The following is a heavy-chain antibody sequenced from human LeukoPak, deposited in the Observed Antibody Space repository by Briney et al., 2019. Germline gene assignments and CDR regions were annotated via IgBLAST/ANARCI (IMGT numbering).Heavy chain of an antibody. CDR3: ARVQMATTINNFYFDY. Sequence: GASVKVSCKTSGIIFSRDGITWVRQAPGQGLEWMGGNIPRFGKANYPQKFQGRITITAGESTSTAYMELSSLRSEDTAVYFCARVQMATTINNFYFDYWGPGTLVTVSS. CDR2: NIPRFGKA. J-gene: IGHJ4*02. D-gene: IGHD5-24*01. V-gene: IGHV1-69*13. CDR1: GIIFSRDG.